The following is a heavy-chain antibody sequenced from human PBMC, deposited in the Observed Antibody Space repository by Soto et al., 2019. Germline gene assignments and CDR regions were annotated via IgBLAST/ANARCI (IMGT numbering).Heavy chain of an antibody. V-gene: IGHV3-7*01. CDR3: ARLPMLYSSGWYFYFQH. CDR2: IKQDGSEK. D-gene: IGHD6-19*01. Sequence: GGSLRLSCAASGFTFSSYWMGWVRQAPGKGLEWVANIKQDGSEKYYVDSVKGRFTISRDNAKNSLYLQMNSLRAEDTAVYYCARLPMLYSSGWYFYFQHWGQGTLVTVSS. CDR1: GFTFSSYW. J-gene: IGHJ1*01.